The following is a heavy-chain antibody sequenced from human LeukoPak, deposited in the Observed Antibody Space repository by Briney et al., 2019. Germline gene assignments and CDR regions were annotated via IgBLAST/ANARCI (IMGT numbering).Heavy chain of an antibody. CDR3: AKDRAVFAGFDP. CDR1: GFTFSSYG. CDR2: ISYDGSNK. D-gene: IGHD3-10*02. J-gene: IGHJ5*02. Sequence: GRSLRLSCAASGFTFSSYGMHWVRQAPGKGLEWVAVISYDGSNKYYADSVKGRFTISRDNSKNTLYLKMNSLRAEDTAVYYCAKDRAVFAGFDPWGQGTLVTVSS. V-gene: IGHV3-30*18.